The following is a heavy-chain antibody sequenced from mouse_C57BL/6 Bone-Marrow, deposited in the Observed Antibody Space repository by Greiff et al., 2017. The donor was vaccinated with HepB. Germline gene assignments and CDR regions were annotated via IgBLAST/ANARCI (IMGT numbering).Heavy chain of an antibody. CDR2: IYPGDGDT. Sequence: QVQLKQSGPELVKPGASVKISCKASGYAFSSSWMNWVKQRPGKGLEWIGRIYPGDGDTNYNGKFKGKATLTADKSSSTAYMQLSSLTSEDSAVYFCARSYDYDDGDLFYAMDYWGQGTSVTVSS. J-gene: IGHJ4*01. V-gene: IGHV1-82*01. CDR1: GYAFSSSW. CDR3: ARSYDYDDGDLFYAMDY. D-gene: IGHD2-4*01.